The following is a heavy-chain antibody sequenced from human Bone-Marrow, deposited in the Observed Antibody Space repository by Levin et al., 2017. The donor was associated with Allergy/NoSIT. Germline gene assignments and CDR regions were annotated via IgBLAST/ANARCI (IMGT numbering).Heavy chain of an antibody. CDR3: GKVPYGSGNRFFDY. D-gene: IGHD3-10*01. CDR1: GFTFSNYD. J-gene: IGHJ4*02. Sequence: GGSLRLSCAGSGFTFSNYDMGWVRQAPAKGLEWVSTITASGDAPYYADSVQGRFTISRDTSKNTVYLHMSSLGVEDTAVYYWGKVPYGSGNRFFDYWGQGTRVTVSS. V-gene: IGHV3-23*01. CDR2: ITASGDAP.